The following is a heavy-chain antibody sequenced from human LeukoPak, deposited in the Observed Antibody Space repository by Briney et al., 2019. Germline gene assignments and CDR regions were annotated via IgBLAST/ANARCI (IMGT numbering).Heavy chain of an antibody. CDR1: GFTFSNYT. CDR3: AKGPRTAPDDAFDI. V-gene: IGHV3-23*01. Sequence: GGSLRLSWAASGFTFSNYTMCWVRQAPGKGLEWVSAISATGGSTYYVDSVKGRFTISRDNSKNTLYLQMNSLRAEDTAVYYCAKGPRTAPDDAFDIWRQGTMVTVSS. CDR2: ISATGGST. J-gene: IGHJ3*02. D-gene: IGHD2-21*02.